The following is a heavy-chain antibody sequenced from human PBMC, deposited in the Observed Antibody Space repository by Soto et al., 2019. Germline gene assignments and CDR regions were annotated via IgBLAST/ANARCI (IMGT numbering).Heavy chain of an antibody. V-gene: IGHV3-23*01. Sequence: GGSLRLSCAASGFTFSTYAMSWVRQAPGKGLEWVSTISDSGGATYYADSVKGRFTISRDNSKNTLYLQMNSLRAEDTALFYCAKHGGGGTYYGSLRLDSWGQGALVTVSS. J-gene: IGHJ4*02. CDR3: AKHGGGGTYYGSLRLDS. CDR1: GFTFSTYA. D-gene: IGHD1-26*01. CDR2: ISDSGGAT.